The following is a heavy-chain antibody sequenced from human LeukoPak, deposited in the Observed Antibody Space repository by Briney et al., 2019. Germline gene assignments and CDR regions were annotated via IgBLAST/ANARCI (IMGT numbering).Heavy chain of an antibody. J-gene: IGHJ4*02. Sequence: SETLSLTCTVSGGSLSSYYWSWLRQPPGKGLEWIGYIYYSGSTNYNPSLKSRVTISVDTSKNQFSLKLSSVTAADTAVYYCARDHRGSYAFDYWGQGTLVTVSS. CDR2: IYYSGST. CDR3: ARDHRGSYAFDY. V-gene: IGHV4-59*01. CDR1: GGSLSSYY. D-gene: IGHD1-26*01.